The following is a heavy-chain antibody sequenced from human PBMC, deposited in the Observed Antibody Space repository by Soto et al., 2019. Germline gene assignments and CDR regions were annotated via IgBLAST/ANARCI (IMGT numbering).Heavy chain of an antibody. CDR3: ARSGYSFAWGY. CDR2: INSDGST. V-gene: IGHV3-53*01. CDR1: GFLVNSAY. J-gene: IGHJ4*02. D-gene: IGHD5-18*01. Sequence: EVQLVESGGGLIPPGGSLRLSCAASGFLVNSAYMTWVRQAPGKGLEWLSMINSDGSTLYAESVKGRFTISTDNSKNRLELQRNSMRAEDTAMYYCARSGYSFAWGYWGQGTLVIVAA.